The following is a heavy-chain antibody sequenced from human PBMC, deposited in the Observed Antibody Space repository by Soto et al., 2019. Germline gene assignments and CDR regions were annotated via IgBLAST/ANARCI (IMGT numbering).Heavy chain of an antibody. CDR3: ARAARYCSTTSCFSFFYWFDP. CDR1: GYTFTSYG. Sequence: QVQLVQSGGEVKKPGASVKVSCKASGYTFTSYGFSWVRQAPGQGLEWMGWISGYNGNTNYAQKFQGRVTMTTDTSTSTAYMELRSLRSDDTAVYYCARAARYCSTTSCFSFFYWFDPWGKGTLVTVSS. D-gene: IGHD2-2*01. V-gene: IGHV1-18*04. CDR2: ISGYNGNT. J-gene: IGHJ5*02.